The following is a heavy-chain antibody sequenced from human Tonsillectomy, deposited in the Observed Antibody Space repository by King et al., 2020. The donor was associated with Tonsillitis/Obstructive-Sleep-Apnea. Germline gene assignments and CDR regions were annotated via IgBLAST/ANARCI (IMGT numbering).Heavy chain of an antibody. CDR3: ARDKCSSANCKYGDAFDI. D-gene: IGHD2-2*01. CDR2: INPNSGGT. CDR1: GYTFTGYY. J-gene: IGHJ3*02. V-gene: IGHV1-2*04. Sequence: QLVQSGAEVKKPGASVKVSCKASGYTFTGYYMHWVRQAPGQGLEWMGWINPNSGGTNYAQKFQGWVTMTRDTSISTAYMELSRLRSDDTAVYYCARDKCSSANCKYGDAFDIWGQGTMVTVSS.